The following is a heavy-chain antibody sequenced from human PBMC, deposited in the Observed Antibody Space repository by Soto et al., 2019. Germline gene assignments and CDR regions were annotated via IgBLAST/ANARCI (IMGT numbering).Heavy chain of an antibody. D-gene: IGHD1-7*01. CDR1: GYNFTSYG. CDR2: ISVYNGNT. V-gene: IGHV1-18*01. CDR3: ARDRGYNWNYVWFDP. Sequence: QVQLVQSGAEVKKPGASVKVSCKASGYNFTSYGISWVRQAPGQGLEWMGWISVYNGNTNYAQKLQGRVTMTTDTSTSTVYMELRSLRSDDTAVYYCARDRGYNWNYVWFDPWGQGTLVTVSS. J-gene: IGHJ5*02.